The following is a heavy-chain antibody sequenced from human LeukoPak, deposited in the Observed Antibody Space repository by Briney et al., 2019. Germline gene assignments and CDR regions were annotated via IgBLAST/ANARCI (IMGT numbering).Heavy chain of an antibody. J-gene: IGHJ3*02. CDR3: AKARNAHYAHNDAFDI. CDR2: VSVSGTTT. CDR1: GFIFGSYA. D-gene: IGHD1-14*01. Sequence: GSRRLSCAASGFIFGSYAMNWVRQAPGKGLEWVSTVSVSGTTTFYADSVRGRFTISRDNSKKMLYLQMISLRAEDTALYYCAKARNAHYAHNDAFDIWGQGTMVTVSS. V-gene: IGHV3-23*01.